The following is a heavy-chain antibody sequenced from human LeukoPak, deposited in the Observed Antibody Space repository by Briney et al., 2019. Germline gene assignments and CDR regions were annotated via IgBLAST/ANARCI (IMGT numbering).Heavy chain of an antibody. J-gene: IGHJ6*02. CDR1: GGSISSYY. V-gene: IGHV4-4*07. D-gene: IGHD3-3*01. Sequence: PSETLSLTCTVSGGSISSYYWSWIRQPAGKGLEWIGRIYTSGSTNYNPSLKSRVTISVDTSKNQFSLKLSSVTAADTAVYYCARGYDFWSGYSPIYYGMDVWGQGTTVTVSS. CDR2: IYTSGST. CDR3: ARGYDFWSGYSPIYYGMDV.